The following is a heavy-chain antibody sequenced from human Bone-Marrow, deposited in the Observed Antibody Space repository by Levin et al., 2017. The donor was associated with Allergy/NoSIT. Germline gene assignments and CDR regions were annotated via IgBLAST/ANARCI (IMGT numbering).Heavy chain of an antibody. V-gene: IGHV4-39*07. Sequence: SETLSLTCTVSGGSISSSSYYWGWIRQPPGKGLEWIGSIYYSGSTYYNPSLKSRVTISVDTSKNQFSLKLSSVTAADTAVYYCARSRTYYDFWSGYSRGGDVFDPWGQGTLVTVSS. CDR3: ARSRTYYDFWSGYSRGGDVFDP. J-gene: IGHJ5*02. CDR1: GGSISSSSYY. CDR2: IYYSGST. D-gene: IGHD3-3*01.